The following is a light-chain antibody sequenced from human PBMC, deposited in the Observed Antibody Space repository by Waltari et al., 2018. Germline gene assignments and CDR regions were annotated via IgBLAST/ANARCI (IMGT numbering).Light chain of an antibody. V-gene: IGKV3-15*01. CDR3: QQYNEWPPYT. Sequence: EIVMTQSPATLSVSPGERATLSCRASQSVSNNLAWYQQKPGQAPRLLIYGASTRATCIPARFSGSGSATEFTLTISSLQSEDFAIYYCQQYNEWPPYTFGQGTKLEIK. CDR1: QSVSNN. CDR2: GAS. J-gene: IGKJ2*01.